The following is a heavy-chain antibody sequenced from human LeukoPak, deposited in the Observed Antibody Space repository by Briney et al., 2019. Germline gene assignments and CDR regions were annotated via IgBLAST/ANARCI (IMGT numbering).Heavy chain of an antibody. V-gene: IGHV1-69*02. J-gene: IGHJ3*02. CDR2: IIPILGIA. D-gene: IGHD3-22*01. Sequence: GSSVKVSCKASGGTFSSYTISWVRQAPGQGLEWMGRIIPILGIANYAQKFQGRVTITADKSTSTAYMELSSLRSEDTAVYYCARRPGYYDSSGQGDGAFDIWGQGTMVTVSS. CDR3: ARRPGYYDSSGQGDGAFDI. CDR1: GGTFSSYT.